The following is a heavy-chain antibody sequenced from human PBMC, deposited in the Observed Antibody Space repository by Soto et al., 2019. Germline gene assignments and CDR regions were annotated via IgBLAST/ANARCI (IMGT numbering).Heavy chain of an antibody. V-gene: IGHV4-59*01. CDR2: VYHTGST. Sequence: PSETLSLTCTVSGASISSSYWSWIRQSPGKGLEWIGYVYHTGSTNYNPSHKSRVTISLDTSKSQFSLNLTSLTTADTAVYFCARGGNRYSNVASGVGGFDYWGQGSLVPVSP. D-gene: IGHD5-12*01. J-gene: IGHJ4*02. CDR3: ARGGNRYSNVASGVGGFDY. CDR1: GASISSSY.